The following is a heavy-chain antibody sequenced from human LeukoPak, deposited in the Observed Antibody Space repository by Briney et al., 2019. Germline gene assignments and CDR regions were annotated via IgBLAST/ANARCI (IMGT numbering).Heavy chain of an antibody. CDR2: IKPTSGDS. J-gene: IGHJ4*02. CDR3: STEDKYCTTTTCGDY. CDR1: GYTFTAYY. V-gene: IGHV1-2*02. Sequence: GASVKVSCTASGYTFTAYYVHWVRQAPGQGLEWMGYIKPTSGDSNYAQKFQDRVTMTRDTSISTAYLELSGLTSDDTAVYYCSTEDKYCTTTTCGDYWGQGTLVTVSS. D-gene: IGHD2-2*01.